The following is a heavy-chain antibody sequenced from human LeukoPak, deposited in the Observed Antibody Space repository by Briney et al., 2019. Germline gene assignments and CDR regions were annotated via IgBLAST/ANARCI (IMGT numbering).Heavy chain of an antibody. CDR2: IYTSGST. V-gene: IGHV4-4*07. CDR3: VNGRDHVDIARWGAFDI. CDR1: GGSISGYY. J-gene: IGHJ3*02. Sequence: KASETLSLTCSVSGGSISGYYWSWIRQPPGKGLEWIGRIYTSGSTNYNPSLKSRVTMSVDTSKNQFSLKLSSVTAADTAVYYCVNGRDHVDIARWGAFDIWGQGTMVTVSS. D-gene: IGHD2-15*01.